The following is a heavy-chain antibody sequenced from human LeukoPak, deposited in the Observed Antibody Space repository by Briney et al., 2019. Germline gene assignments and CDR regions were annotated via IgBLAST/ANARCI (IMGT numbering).Heavy chain of an antibody. CDR2: ISSSSSYI. CDR3: ARKGYFGDQPLDY. J-gene: IGHJ4*02. D-gene: IGHD2-15*01. CDR1: GFTFSSYS. Sequence: PGGSLRLSCAASGFTFSSYSMNWVRQAPGKGLEWVSSISSSSSYIYYADSVKGRFTISRDNAKKSLYLQMNSLRAEDTAVYYCARKGYFGDQPLDYWGQGTLVTVSS. V-gene: IGHV3-21*01.